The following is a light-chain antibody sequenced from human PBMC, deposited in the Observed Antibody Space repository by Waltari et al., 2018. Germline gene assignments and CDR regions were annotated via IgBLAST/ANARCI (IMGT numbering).Light chain of an antibody. V-gene: IGKV1-39*01. CDR3: QQSYSALGYT. J-gene: IGKJ2*01. CDR2: TAS. CDR1: ESIGSY. Sequence: DIQMTQSPSSLSASVGDTVTITCRAAESIGSYLSWYQQKPGKAPKLLIYTASSLETGVPSRFCGSGSGTDFTLTISSLQPEDSATYYCQQSYSALGYTYGQGTKLEIK.